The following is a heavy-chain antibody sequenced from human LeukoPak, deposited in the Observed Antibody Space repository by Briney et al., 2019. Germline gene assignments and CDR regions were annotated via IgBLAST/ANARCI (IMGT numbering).Heavy chain of an antibody. D-gene: IGHD4-17*01. CDR3: AKDGTTVTTRGAHFDY. Sequence: GGSLRLSCAASGFTFSSYGMHWVRQAPGKGLEWVAVISYDGSNKYYADSVKGRFTISRDNSKNTLYLQMNSLRAEDTAVYYCAKDGTTVTTRGAHFDYWGQGTLVTVSS. J-gene: IGHJ4*02. CDR2: ISYDGSNK. V-gene: IGHV3-30*18. CDR1: GFTFSSYG.